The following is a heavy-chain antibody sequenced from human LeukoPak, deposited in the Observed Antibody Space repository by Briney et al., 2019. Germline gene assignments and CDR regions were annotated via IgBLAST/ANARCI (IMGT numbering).Heavy chain of an antibody. CDR1: GFTFDDYA. CDR2: ISWNSGSI. J-gene: IGHJ4*02. V-gene: IGHV3-9*01. D-gene: IGHD1-26*01. CDR3: AKGSGSYYSPFDY. Sequence: GRSLRLSCAASGFTFDDYAMHWVRQAPGKGLEWVSGISWNSGSIGYADSVKGRFTISRDNAKNSLYLQMNSLRAEDKALYYCAKGSGSYYSPFDYWGQGTLVTVSS.